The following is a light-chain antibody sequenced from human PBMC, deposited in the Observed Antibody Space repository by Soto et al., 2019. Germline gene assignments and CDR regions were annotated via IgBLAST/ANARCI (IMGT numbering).Light chain of an antibody. CDR2: SAS. CDR1: QSISSY. V-gene: IGKV1-39*01. Sequence: DIQMTQSPSSLSASVGDRVTITCRASQSISSYLNWYQQKPGKAPKLLIYSASSLQSGVTSRFSGSGSGTDLTLTISSLHPEDFATYYCQQSYSTPPTFGQGTKLAIK. J-gene: IGKJ2*01. CDR3: QQSYSTPPT.